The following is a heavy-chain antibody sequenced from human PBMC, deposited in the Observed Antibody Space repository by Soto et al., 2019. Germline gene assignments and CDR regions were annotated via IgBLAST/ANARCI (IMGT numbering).Heavy chain of an antibody. CDR2: ISAYNGNT. CDR1: GYTFTGNY. CDR3: ASWANSSGFT. V-gene: IGHV1-18*04. D-gene: IGHD3-22*01. J-gene: IGHJ5*02. Sequence: GASVKLSSKASGYTFTGNYMHWVRQAPGQGLEWMGWISAYNGNTNYAQKLQGRVTMTTDTSTSTAYMELRSLRSDDTAVYYCASWANSSGFTWGQGTLVTVSS.